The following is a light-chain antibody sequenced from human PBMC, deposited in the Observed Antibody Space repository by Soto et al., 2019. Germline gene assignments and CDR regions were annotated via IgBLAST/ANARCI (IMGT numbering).Light chain of an antibody. V-gene: IGKV1-9*01. Sequence: IQLTQSPSSLSASIGDRVTITCRASQGISSFLAWYQQKPGKAPKLLIYAESTLQSGIPSRFSGSGSGTDFTLTISSLQPEDFATSYCQQLNIDSYPITFGQGTRLEIK. CDR3: QQLNIDSYPIT. CDR1: QGISSF. CDR2: AES. J-gene: IGKJ5*01.